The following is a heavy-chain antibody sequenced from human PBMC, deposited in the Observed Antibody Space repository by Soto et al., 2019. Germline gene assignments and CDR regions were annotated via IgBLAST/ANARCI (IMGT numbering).Heavy chain of an antibody. D-gene: IGHD2-2*01. J-gene: IGHJ6*02. CDR1: GGTFSSYA. CDR2: IIPIFGTA. V-gene: IGHV1-69*13. CDR3: ARDDCSSTSCYAGAYYYGMDV. Sequence: SVKVSCKASGGTFSSYAISWVRQAPGQGLEWMGGIIPIFGTANYAQKFQGRVTITADESTSTAYMELSSLRSEDTAVYYCARDDCSSTSCYAGAYYYGMDVWGQGTKVTVSS.